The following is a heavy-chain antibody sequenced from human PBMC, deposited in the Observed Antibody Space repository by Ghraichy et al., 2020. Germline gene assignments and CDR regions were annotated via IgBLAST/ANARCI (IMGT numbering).Heavy chain of an antibody. V-gene: IGHV1-18*04. Sequence: ASVKVSCKASGYTFTSYGISWVRQAPGQGLEWMGWISAYNGNTNYAQKLQGRVTMTTDTSTSTAYMELRSLRSDDTAVHYCARAAIVVVPAATRPGGDYWGQGTLVTVSS. D-gene: IGHD2-2*01. CDR1: GYTFTSYG. CDR2: ISAYNGNT. J-gene: IGHJ4*02. CDR3: ARAAIVVVPAATRPGGDY.